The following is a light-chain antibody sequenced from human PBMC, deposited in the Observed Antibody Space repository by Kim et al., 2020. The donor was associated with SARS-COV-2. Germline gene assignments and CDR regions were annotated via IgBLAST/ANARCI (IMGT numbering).Light chain of an antibody. J-gene: IGKJ2*01. V-gene: IGKV3-20*01. Sequence: SPGDRATLSCMASQPISKEVLAWYQQNLAQPPRLLIYHAAVRASDDPVRVSGSGSATDFTLTIKSLEPEDFAVYYCQRYGGPPPYPFGQGTKLEI. CDR3: QRYGGPPPYP. CDR1: QPISKEV. CDR2: HAA.